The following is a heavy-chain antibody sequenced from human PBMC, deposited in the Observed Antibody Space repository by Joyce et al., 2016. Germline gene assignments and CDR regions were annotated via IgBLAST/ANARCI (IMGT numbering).Heavy chain of an antibody. D-gene: IGHD4-17*01. CDR1: GFHFSQFV. Sequence: QVQLVESGGGVGQPGRSLTLSCAASGFHFSQFVMVWVRQAPGKGLEWAAVISSDGSNKYYADSAKGRFIISRDNSKNTLNLQMTGLRSDDTGVYYCARGTTVTRMGNWFDPWGQGTLVTVSS. CDR3: ARGTTVTRMGNWFDP. J-gene: IGHJ5*02. V-gene: IGHV3-30-3*01. CDR2: ISSDGSNK.